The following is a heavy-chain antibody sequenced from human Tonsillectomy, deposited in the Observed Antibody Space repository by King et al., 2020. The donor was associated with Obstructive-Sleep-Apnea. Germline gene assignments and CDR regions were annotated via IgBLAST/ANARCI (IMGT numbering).Heavy chain of an antibody. CDR2: IYYSGST. J-gene: IGHJ4*02. D-gene: IGHD3-10*01. Sequence: QLQESGPGLVKPSETLSLTCTVSGGSISSYYWSWIRQPPGKGLEWIGYIYYSGSTNYNPSLKSRVTISVDTSKNQFSLKLSSVTAADTAVYYCASSGVRGVIDYWGQGTLVTVSS. CDR3: ASSGVRGVIDY. CDR1: GGSISSYY. V-gene: IGHV4-59*01.